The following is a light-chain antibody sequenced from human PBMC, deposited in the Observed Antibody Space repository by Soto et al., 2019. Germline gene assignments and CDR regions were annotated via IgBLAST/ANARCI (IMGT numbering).Light chain of an antibody. J-gene: IGLJ2*01. CDR3: QSYDSSLSVS. CDR1: SSNIGAGYD. V-gene: IGLV1-40*01. CDR2: GIS. Sequence: QLVLTQPPSVSGAPGQRVTISCTGSSSNIGAGYDVHWYQQLPGTAPKLLIYGISNRPSGVPDRFSGSKSGTSASLAITGLQAEDEADYYCQSYDSSLSVSFGGGTKLTVL.